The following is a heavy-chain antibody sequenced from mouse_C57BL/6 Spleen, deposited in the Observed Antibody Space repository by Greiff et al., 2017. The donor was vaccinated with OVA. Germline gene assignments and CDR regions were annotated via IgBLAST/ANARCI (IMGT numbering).Heavy chain of an antibody. J-gene: IGHJ3*01. CDR2: IYPSDSET. CDR3: ARKGYDYDVAY. Sequence: VKLQQPGAELVRPGSSVKLSCKASGYTFTSYWMDWVKQRPGQGLEWIGHIYPSDSETHYNQKFKDKATLTVDKSSSTAYMQLSSLTSEDSAVYYCARKGYDYDVAYWGQGTLVTVSA. CDR1: GYTFTSYW. V-gene: IGHV1-61*01. D-gene: IGHD2-4*01.